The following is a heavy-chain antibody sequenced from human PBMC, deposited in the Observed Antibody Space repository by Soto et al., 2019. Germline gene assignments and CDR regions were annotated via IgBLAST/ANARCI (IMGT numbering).Heavy chain of an antibody. D-gene: IGHD5-12*01. CDR3: AREANDFIVGYDLSYYYYYMDV. J-gene: IGHJ6*03. CDR1: GGSISSYY. CDR2: IYYSGST. Sequence: QVQLQESGPGLVKPSETLSLTCTVSGGSISSYYWSWIRQPPGKGLEWIGYIYYSGSTNYNPSLKSRVTISVDTSKNQFSLKLSSVTAADTAVYYCAREANDFIVGYDLSYYYYYMDVWGKGTTVTVSS. V-gene: IGHV4-59*01.